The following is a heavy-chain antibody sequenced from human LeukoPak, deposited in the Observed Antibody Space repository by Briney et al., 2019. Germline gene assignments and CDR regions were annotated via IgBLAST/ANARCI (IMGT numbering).Heavy chain of an antibody. J-gene: IGHJ4*02. Sequence: GGSLRLSCAASGFNFNNAWMTWVRQAPGKGLEWVGRIKSKGDGETTDYGAPVKGRFTMSRDDSKATVYLQMNLLQAEDTAMYYCATDLGLTMIRGVIVHWGQGALVIVSS. CDR3: ATDLGLTMIRGVIVH. V-gene: IGHV3-15*01. D-gene: IGHD3-10*01. CDR1: GFNFNNAW. CDR2: IKSKGDGETT.